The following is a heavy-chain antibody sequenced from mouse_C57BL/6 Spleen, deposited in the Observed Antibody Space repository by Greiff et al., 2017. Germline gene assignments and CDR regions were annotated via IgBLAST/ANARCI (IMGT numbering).Heavy chain of an antibody. V-gene: IGHV5-17*01. Sequence: EVQVVESGGGLVKPGGSLKLSCAASGFTFSDYGMHWVRQAPEKGLEWVAYISSGSSTIYYADTVKGRFTISRDNAKKTLFLQMTRLRSEDTAMYYGARSYGSRSYFEVWGTGAPLTAS. D-gene: IGHD1-1*01. CDR2: ISSGSSTI. CDR3: ARSYGSRSYFEV. J-gene: IGHJ1*03. CDR1: GFTFSDYG.